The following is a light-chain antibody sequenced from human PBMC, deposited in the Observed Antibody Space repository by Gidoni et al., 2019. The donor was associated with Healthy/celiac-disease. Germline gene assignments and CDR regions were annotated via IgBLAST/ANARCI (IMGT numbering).Light chain of an antibody. CDR3: QQYGSSPT. J-gene: IGKJ1*01. Sequence: DIVLTQSPGTLSLSPGERATLSCRASQSVSSSYLAWYQQKPGQAPRLRIYGASSRATGIPDRFSGSGSGTDFTLTISRLEPEDFAVYYCQQYGSSPTFGQGTKVEIK. CDR1: QSVSSSY. CDR2: GAS. V-gene: IGKV3-20*01.